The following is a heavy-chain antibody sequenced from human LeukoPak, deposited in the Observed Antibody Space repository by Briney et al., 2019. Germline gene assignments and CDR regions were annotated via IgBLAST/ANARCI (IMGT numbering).Heavy chain of an antibody. V-gene: IGHV3-23*01. J-gene: IGHJ4*02. CDR2: ISGSGGST. CDR1: GVTFSTYA. D-gene: IGHD2-8*01. Sequence: GGSLRLSCAASGVTFSTYAMSWVRQAAGKGLEWVSGISGSGGSTYCADSVKGRFTISRDNSKNTLYLQMNSLRAEDTAVYYCAKVGCTNGVCYWGDYFDHWGQGTLVTVSS. CDR3: AKVGCTNGVCYWGDYFDH.